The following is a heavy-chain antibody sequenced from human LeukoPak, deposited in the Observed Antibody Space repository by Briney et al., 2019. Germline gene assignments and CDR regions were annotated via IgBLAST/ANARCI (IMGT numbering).Heavy chain of an antibody. CDR3: ARNIQEQWLVQGY. Sequence: ASVTVSCKASGYTFTVYYMHWVRQAPGQGLEWMGWINPNNGGTNYAQKFQGRVTMARDTSISTAYMELSSLRSDDTAVYYCARNIQEQWLVQGYWGQGTLVTVSS. D-gene: IGHD6-19*01. CDR1: GYTFTVYY. J-gene: IGHJ4*02. CDR2: INPNNGGT. V-gene: IGHV1-2*02.